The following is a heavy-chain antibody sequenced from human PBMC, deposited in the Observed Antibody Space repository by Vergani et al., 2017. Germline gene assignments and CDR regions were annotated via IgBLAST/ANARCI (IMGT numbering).Heavy chain of an antibody. CDR3: ARPYTSGWYEGDY. V-gene: IGHV3-48*01. D-gene: IGHD6-19*01. CDR1: GFTFSTYA. J-gene: IGHJ4*02. CDR2: ISRSGSTI. Sequence: EVQLLESGGGLVQPGGSLRLSCAASGFTFSTYAMTWVRQAPGKGLEWISYISRSGSTIYYADSVQGRFTISRDNARKSLYLQMNSLRAEDTAVYYCARPYTSGWYEGDYWGQGTLVTVSS.